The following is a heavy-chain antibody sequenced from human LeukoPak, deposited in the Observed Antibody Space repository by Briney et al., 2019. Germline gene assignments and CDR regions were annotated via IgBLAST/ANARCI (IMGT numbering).Heavy chain of an antibody. J-gene: IGHJ6*03. CDR3: ARERQVGFLEWLSNYMDV. CDR2: ISSSSSYI. Sequence: NPGESLRLSCAASGFTFSSYSKNWVRHAPGTGVEWVSSISSSSSYIYYADSVMGRFTISRDNAKNSLYLQMKSLIADDSAVYYFARERQVGFLEWLSNYMDVWGKGTTVTVSS. CDR1: GFTFSSYS. V-gene: IGHV3-21*01. D-gene: IGHD3-3*02.